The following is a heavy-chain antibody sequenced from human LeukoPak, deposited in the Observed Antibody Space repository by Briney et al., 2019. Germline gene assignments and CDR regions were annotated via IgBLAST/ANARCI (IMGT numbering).Heavy chain of an antibody. Sequence: GGSLRLSCAASGFTFSSYWMSWVRQAPGKGLEWVANIKQDGSEKYYVDSVKGRFTISRDNAKNSLYLQMNSPRAEDTAVYYCARDLSSSWYGLDYWGQGTLVTVSS. V-gene: IGHV3-7*01. CDR3: ARDLSSSWYGLDY. CDR1: GFTFSSYW. J-gene: IGHJ4*02. CDR2: IKQDGSEK. D-gene: IGHD6-13*01.